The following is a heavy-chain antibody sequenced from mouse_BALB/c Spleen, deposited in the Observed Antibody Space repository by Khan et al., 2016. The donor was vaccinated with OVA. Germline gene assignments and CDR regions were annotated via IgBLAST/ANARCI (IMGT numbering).Heavy chain of an antibody. CDR1: GYTFTDYY. CDR2: IYPGSGNT. J-gene: IGHJ2*01. Sequence: QVQLQQPGTELARPGASVKLSCKASGYTFTDYYITWVKQRTGQGLEWIGEIYPGSGNTYYNEKFKGKATLTADKSSHTAYMQLSSLTSEDSAVYCCARMDTTTLDYWGQGTTLTVSS. V-gene: IGHV1-77*01. D-gene: IGHD2-3*01. CDR3: ARMDTTTLDY.